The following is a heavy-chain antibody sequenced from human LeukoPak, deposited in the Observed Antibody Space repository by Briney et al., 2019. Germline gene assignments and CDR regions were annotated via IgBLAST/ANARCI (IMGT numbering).Heavy chain of an antibody. V-gene: IGHV3-30-3*01. D-gene: IGHD3-10*01. CDR2: ISYDGSKK. CDR3: VRDDYYGSGSPDY. J-gene: IGHJ4*02. CDR1: GFTFSNYD. Sequence: PGGSLRLSCAASGFTFSNYDIHWVRQAPGKGLEWVTVISYDGSKKYYADSVKGRFTISRDNAKNSLYLQMNSLRAEDTAVYYCVRDDYYGSGSPDYWGQGTLVTVSS.